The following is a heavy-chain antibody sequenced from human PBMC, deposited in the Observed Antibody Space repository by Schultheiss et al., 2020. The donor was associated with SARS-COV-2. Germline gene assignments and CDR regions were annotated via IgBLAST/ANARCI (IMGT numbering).Heavy chain of an antibody. V-gene: IGHV4-59*04. D-gene: IGHD3-10*01. Sequence: SETLSLTCAVSGGSISSYYWSWIRQPPGKGLEWIGSLYLGGGTYYNPSLRNRVTMSVDTSKNQFSLRLSSVTAADTGVYYCATFLLWFGDLINPYYFDYWGLGTLVTVSS. J-gene: IGHJ4*02. CDR1: GGSISSYY. CDR3: ATFLLWFGDLINPYYFDY. CDR2: LYLGGGT.